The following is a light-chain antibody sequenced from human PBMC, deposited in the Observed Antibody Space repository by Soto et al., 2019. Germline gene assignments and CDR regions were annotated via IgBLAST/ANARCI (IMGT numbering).Light chain of an antibody. Sequence: QSVLTQPPSASGTPGQRVTISCSGGSSNIGGYNYVYWYQQYPGTAPKLLVFGTNLRPSGVPDRFSASKSGTSGSLTISGLRSEDEDDYYCAAWDDSLRVVLFGGGTQLTVL. CDR2: GTN. V-gene: IGLV1-47*02. CDR3: AAWDDSLRVVL. CDR1: SSNIGGYNY. J-gene: IGLJ2*01.